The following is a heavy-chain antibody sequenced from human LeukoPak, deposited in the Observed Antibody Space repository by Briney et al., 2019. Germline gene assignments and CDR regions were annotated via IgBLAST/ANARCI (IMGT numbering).Heavy chain of an antibody. D-gene: IGHD3-16*02. CDR2: FDPEDGET. Sequence: ASVKVSCKVSGYTLTELSMHWVRQAPGKGLEWMGGFDPEDGETIYAQKFQGRVTMTEDTSTDTAYMELSSLRSEDTAVYYCATVYDYVSGSYRYTSAFDYWGQGTLVTVSS. CDR3: ATVYDYVSGSYRYTSAFDY. J-gene: IGHJ4*02. CDR1: GYTLTELS. V-gene: IGHV1-24*01.